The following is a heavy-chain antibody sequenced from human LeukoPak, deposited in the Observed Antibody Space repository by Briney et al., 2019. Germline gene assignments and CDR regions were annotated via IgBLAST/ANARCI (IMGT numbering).Heavy chain of an antibody. J-gene: IGHJ1*01. CDR3: ARGIKGTLRYSSGWFGGYFQH. V-gene: IGHV3-66*01. D-gene: IGHD6-19*01. CDR1: GFTVSSNY. Sequence: GGSLRLSCAASGFTVSSNYMSWVRQAPGKGLEWVSVIYSGGSTYYADSVKGRFTISRDNSKNTLYLQMNSLRAEDTAVYYCARGIKGTLRYSSGWFGGYFQHWGQGTLITVSS. CDR2: IYSGGST.